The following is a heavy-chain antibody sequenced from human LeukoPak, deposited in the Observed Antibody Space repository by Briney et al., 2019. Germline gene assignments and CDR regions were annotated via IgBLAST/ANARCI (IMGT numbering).Heavy chain of an antibody. CDR3: AKEEQYSYAI. J-gene: IGHJ4*02. CDR1: GFTFSSYA. V-gene: IGHV3-30-3*01. CDR2: ISYDGSNK. Sequence: GRSLRLSCAASGFTFSSYAMHWVRQAPGKGLEWVAVISYDGSNKYYADSVKGRFTISRDNSKNTLYLQMNSLRAEGTAVYYCAKEEQYSYAIWGQGALVTVSS. D-gene: IGHD5-18*01.